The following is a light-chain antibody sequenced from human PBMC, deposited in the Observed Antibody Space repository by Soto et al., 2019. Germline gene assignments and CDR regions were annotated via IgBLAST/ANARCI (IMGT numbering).Light chain of an antibody. V-gene: IGLV3-21*04. CDR2: YDS. J-gene: IGLJ2*01. CDR3: QVWDSSSDHPSVV. CDR1: NIGSKS. Sequence: SYELTQSPSVSVAPGKTARITCGGNNIGSKSVHWYQQKPGQAPVLVIYYDSDRPSGIPERFSGSNSGNTATLTISRVEAGDVADYYCQVWDSSSDHPSVVFGGGTKVTVL.